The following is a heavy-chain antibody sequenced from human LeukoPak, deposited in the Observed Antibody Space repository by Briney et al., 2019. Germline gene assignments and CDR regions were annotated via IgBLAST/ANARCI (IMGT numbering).Heavy chain of an antibody. CDR1: GGSISSNNYY. J-gene: IGHJ6*03. V-gene: IGHV4-39*01. CDR2: IYYSGST. D-gene: IGHD6-13*01. CDR3: ASLPEEQQLNCYYYMDV. Sequence: SETLSLTCTVSGGSISSNNYYWGWIRQPPGKGLEWIGSIYYSGSTYYNPSLKSRVTISVDTSKNQFSLKLSSVTAADTAVYYCASLPEEQQLNCYYYMDVWGKGTTVTVSS.